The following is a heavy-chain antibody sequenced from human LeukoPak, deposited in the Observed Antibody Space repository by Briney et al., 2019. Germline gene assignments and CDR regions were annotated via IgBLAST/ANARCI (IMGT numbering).Heavy chain of an antibody. CDR2: IYPGDSDT. V-gene: IGHV5-51*01. D-gene: IGHD3-22*01. J-gene: IGHJ4*02. Sequence: GESLKISCKGSGYSFTNYWIGWVRQMPGKGLEWMGIIYPGDSDTRYSPSFQGQVTISADKSISTAYLQWSSLKASDTAMYYCARPPNYYDSSGYEFDYWGQGTLVTVSS. CDR3: ARPPNYYDSSGYEFDY. CDR1: GYSFTNYW.